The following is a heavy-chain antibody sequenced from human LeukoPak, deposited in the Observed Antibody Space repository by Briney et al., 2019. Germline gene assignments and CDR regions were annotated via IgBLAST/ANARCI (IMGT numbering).Heavy chain of an antibody. J-gene: IGHJ3*02. V-gene: IGHV3-30*03. CDR2: ISYDGNNK. D-gene: IGHD6-13*01. CDR3: ARIAAAGTQNAFDI. Sequence: GGSLRLSCAASGFTFRSYGMHWVRQAPGKGLEWVALISYDGNNKYYADSVKGRFTISRDNSKNTLCLQMNSLRAEDTAVYYCARIAAAGTQNAFDIWGQGTMVTVSS. CDR1: GFTFRSYG.